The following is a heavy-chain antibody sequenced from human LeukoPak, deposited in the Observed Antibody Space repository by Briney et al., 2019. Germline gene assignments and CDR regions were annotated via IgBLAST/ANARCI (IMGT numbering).Heavy chain of an antibody. D-gene: IGHD3-9*01. Sequence: SETLSLTCAVSCYSISSGYYWGWIRQPPGKGLEWIGSIYHSGSTYYNPSLKSRVTISVDTSKNQFSLKLSSVTAADTAVYYCARALGDFAWLPLFDYWGQGTLVTVSS. V-gene: IGHV4-38-2*01. CDR2: IYHSGST. J-gene: IGHJ4*02. CDR3: ARALGDFAWLPLFDY. CDR1: CYSISSGYY.